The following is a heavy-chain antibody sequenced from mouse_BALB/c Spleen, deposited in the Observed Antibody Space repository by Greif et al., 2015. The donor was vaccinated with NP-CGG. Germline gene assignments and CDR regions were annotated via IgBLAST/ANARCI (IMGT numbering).Heavy chain of an antibody. V-gene: IGHV14-1*02. CDR1: GFNIKDYY. Sequence: EVQLQQSGAELVRPGALVKLSCKASGFNIKDYYMHWVKQRPEQGLEWIGWIDPENGNTIYDPKFQGKASITADTSSNTAYLQLSSLTSEDTAVYYCARGYNYYGSSYGYYAMDYWGQGTSVTVSS. CDR3: ARGYNYYGSSYGYYAMDY. D-gene: IGHD1-1*01. J-gene: IGHJ4*01. CDR2: IDPENGNT.